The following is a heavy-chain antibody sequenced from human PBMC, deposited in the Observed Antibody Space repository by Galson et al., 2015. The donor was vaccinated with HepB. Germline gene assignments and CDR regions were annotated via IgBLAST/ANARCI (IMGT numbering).Heavy chain of an antibody. CDR2: ISAYNGRT. J-gene: IGHJ4*02. CDR1: GYTFTDYG. CDR3: ARDRSSSSL. Sequence: SVKVSCKASGYTFTDYGASWVRQAPGQGLEWMGWISAYNGRTNYAQNFQDRVTMATDTSTNTAYMELTSLRSDDTAVYYCARDRSSSSLWGQGTLVTVSS. V-gene: IGHV1-18*01. D-gene: IGHD6-6*01.